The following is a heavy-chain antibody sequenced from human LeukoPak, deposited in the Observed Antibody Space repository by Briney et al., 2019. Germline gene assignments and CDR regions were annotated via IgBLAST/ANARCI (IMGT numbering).Heavy chain of an antibody. CDR2: ITPNSGGT. D-gene: IGHD2-15*01. V-gene: IGHV1-2*02. CDR3: VRKLATRRTSEFDY. J-gene: IGHJ4*02. Sequence: GASVKVSCKASGYTFSDYYIHWVRQAPGQGLEWMGWITPNSGGTKYAQRFQGRVTMTRDTSISTAYMDLSSLGSDDTAVFYCVRKLATRRTSEFDYWGQGTPVTVSS. CDR1: GYTFSDYY.